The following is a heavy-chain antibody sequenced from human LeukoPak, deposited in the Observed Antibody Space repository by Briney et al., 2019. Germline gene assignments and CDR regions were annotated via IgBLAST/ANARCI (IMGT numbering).Heavy chain of an antibody. CDR2: ISAYNGNT. CDR3: ARLQWGDYYYYYMDV. CDR1: GYTFTSYG. J-gene: IGHJ6*03. D-gene: IGHD1-26*01. Sequence: ASVKVSCKASGYTFTSYGISWVRQAPGQGLEWMGWISAYNGNTNYAQKLQGRVTMTTDTSTSTAYMELRSLRSDDTAVYYCARLQWGDYYYYYMDVWGKGTTVTVSS. V-gene: IGHV1-18*01.